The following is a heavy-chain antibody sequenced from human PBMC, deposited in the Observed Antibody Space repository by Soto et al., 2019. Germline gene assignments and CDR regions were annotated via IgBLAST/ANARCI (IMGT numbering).Heavy chain of an antibody. Sequence: EVQLVESGGGLVQPGGSLRLSCAASGFTFSSYSMNWVRQAPGKGLEWVSYISSSSSTIYYADSVKGRFTISRDNAKNSLYLQMNSLRDEDTAVYYCARETLRGYSYGRPEYFQHWGQGTLVTVSS. D-gene: IGHD5-18*01. J-gene: IGHJ1*01. CDR2: ISSSSSTI. V-gene: IGHV3-48*02. CDR3: ARETLRGYSYGRPEYFQH. CDR1: GFTFSSYS.